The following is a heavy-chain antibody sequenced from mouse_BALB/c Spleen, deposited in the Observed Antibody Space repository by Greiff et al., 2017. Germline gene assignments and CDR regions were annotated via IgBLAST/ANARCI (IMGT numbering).Heavy chain of an antibody. D-gene: IGHD2-10*02. J-gene: IGHJ4*01. CDR2: ISTYYGDA. CDR3: AKSYGHSPSAMDY. V-gene: IGHV1S137*01. Sequence: QVQLQQSGAELVRPGVSVKISCKGSGYTFTDYAMHWVKQSHAKSLEWIGVISTYYGDASYNQKFKGKATMTVDKSSSTAYMELARLTSEDSAIYYCAKSYGHSPSAMDYWGQGTSVTVSS. CDR1: GYTFTDYA.